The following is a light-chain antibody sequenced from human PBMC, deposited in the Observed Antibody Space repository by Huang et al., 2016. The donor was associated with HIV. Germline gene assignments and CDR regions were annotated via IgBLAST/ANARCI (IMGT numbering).Light chain of an antibody. CDR2: AAS. J-gene: IGKJ2*01. V-gene: IGKV1-16*01. CDR3: QQYDSFPVT. Sequence: DIQMTQSPSSLSASVGDRVVITCRASQDIATHLVWFQQRPGQPPNSLIYAASTLQTGVPSRFSGSGAGTDFTLTIAQLQPEDFATYFCQQYDSFPVTFGRGTKLDIK. CDR1: QDIATH.